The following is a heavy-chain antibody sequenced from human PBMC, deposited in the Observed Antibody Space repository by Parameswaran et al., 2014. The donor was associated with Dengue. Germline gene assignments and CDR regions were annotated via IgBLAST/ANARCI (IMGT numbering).Heavy chain of an antibody. Sequence: WIRQPPGKGLEWVAVIWYDGSNKYYADSVKGRFTISRDNSKNTLYLQMNSLRAEDTAVYYCARGGSSSSENWFDPWGQGTLVTVSS. CDR2: IWYDGSNK. V-gene: IGHV3-33*01. J-gene: IGHJ5*02. D-gene: IGHD6-6*01. CDR3: ARGGSSSSENWFDP.